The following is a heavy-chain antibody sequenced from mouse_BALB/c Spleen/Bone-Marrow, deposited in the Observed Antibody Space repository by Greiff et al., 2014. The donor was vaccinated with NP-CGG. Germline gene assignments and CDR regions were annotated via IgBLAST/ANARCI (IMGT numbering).Heavy chain of an antibody. CDR2: INPSSGYT. CDR1: GYTFTSYT. J-gene: IGHJ4*01. V-gene: IGHV1-4*02. D-gene: IGHD3-1*01. CDR3: ARYRAFYAMDY. Sequence: VQLQQSAAELARPGASVKMSCKASGYTFTSYTMHWVKQRPGQGLEWIGYINPSSGYTEYNQKFKDKTTLTADKSSSTAYMQLSSLTSEDSAVYYCARYRAFYAMDYWGQGTSVTVSS.